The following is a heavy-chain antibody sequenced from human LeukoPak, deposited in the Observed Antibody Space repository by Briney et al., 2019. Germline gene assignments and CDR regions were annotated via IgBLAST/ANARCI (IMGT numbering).Heavy chain of an antibody. Sequence: SETLSLTCTVSGGSISSDSYYWTWIRQPAGKGLEGIGRVYTSGSTDFNPPLKSRVSISLDTSKNQFSLKLSSVTAADTAVYYCARGYTYGHGAMFDYWGQGTLVTVSP. D-gene: IGHD5-18*01. CDR2: VYTSGST. V-gene: IGHV4-61*02. J-gene: IGHJ4*02. CDR3: ARGYTYGHGAMFDY. CDR1: GGSISSDSYY.